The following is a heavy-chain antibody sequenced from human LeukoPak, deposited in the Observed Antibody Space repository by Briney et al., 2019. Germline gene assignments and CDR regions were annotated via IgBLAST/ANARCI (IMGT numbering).Heavy chain of an antibody. J-gene: IGHJ4*02. CDR3: ARGNYYDSSGFDY. V-gene: IGHV4-59*01. D-gene: IGHD3-22*01. Sequence: PSETLSLTCTVSGGSISSYYWSWIRQPPGKGLEWIGYIYYSGSTNYNPSLKSRVTISVDTSKNQFSLKLSSVTAADTAVYYCARGNYYDSSGFDYWGQGTLVTVSS. CDR1: GGSISSYY. CDR2: IYYSGST.